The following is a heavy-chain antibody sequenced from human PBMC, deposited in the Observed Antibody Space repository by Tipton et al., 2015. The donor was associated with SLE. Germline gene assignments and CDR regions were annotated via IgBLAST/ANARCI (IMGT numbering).Heavy chain of an antibody. V-gene: IGHV4-59*01. J-gene: IGHJ4*02. CDR2: IYYNGTT. CDR3: ARGYGPRTSGFEN. CDR1: GGPIRTYY. D-gene: IGHD3-10*01. Sequence: GLVKPSETLSLTCSVSGGPIRTYYWNWIRQPPGKALEWIGSIYYNGTTNYNPSLKSRVIISVDTSKNHFSLRLTSVTAADTAVYYCARGYGPRTSGFENWGQGTLVTVSS.